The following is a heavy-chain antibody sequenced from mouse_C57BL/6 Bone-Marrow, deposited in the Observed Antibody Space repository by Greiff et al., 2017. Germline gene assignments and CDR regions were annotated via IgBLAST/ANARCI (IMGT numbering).Heavy chain of an antibody. J-gene: IGHJ3*01. Sequence: VQLQQPGAELVKPGASVKLSCKASGYTFTSYWMQWVKQRPGQGLEWIGEIDPSDSYTNYNQKFKGKATLTVDTSSSTAYMQLSSLTSEDSAVYYCARRGGDAYWGQGTLVTVSA. CDR1: GYTFTSYW. CDR3: ARRGGDAY. V-gene: IGHV1-50*01. CDR2: IDPSDSYT.